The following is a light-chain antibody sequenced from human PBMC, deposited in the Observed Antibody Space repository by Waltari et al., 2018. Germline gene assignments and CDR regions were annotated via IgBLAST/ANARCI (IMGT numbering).Light chain of an antibody. CDR1: QSVGSK. CDR3: QQYSNWPPYS. CDR2: GAS. Sequence: DTVMTQSPATLSVSPGERVALPCRASQSVGSKLAWHPPKPGQAPRLLIYGASTRATGIPGRFSGSGSGTEFTLTISSLQSEDFAIYYCQQYSNWPPYSFGQGTKLEI. J-gene: IGKJ2*03. V-gene: IGKV3-15*01.